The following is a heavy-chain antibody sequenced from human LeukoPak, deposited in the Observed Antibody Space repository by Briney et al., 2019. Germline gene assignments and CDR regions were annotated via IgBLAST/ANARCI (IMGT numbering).Heavy chain of an antibody. CDR2: IGPGGTDT. CDR1: GFTFSSYA. J-gene: IGHJ4*02. D-gene: IGHD5-12*01. Sequence: GGSLRLSCEASGFTFSSYAITWVRQTPGKGLEWLCSIGPGGTDTYYPDSVRGRFTISRENDKNSLFLQMNSLRAEDTAVYYCARDGGYSGYDADCWGQGTLVTVSS. V-gene: IGHV3-23*01. CDR3: ARDGGYSGYDADC.